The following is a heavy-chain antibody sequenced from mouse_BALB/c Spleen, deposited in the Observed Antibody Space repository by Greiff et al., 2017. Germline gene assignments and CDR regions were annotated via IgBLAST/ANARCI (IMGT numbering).Heavy chain of an antibody. CDR3: VRGSYAWDV. J-gene: IGHJ1*01. V-gene: IGHV10-1*02. Sequence: EVQGVESGGGLVQPKGSLKLSCAASGFTFNTYAMNWVRQAPGKGLEWVARIRSKSNNYATYYADSVKDRFTISRDDSQSMLYLQMNNLKTEDTAMYYCVRGSYAWDVWGAGTTVTVSS. D-gene: IGHD2-12*01. CDR1: GFTFNTYA. CDR2: IRSKSNNYAT.